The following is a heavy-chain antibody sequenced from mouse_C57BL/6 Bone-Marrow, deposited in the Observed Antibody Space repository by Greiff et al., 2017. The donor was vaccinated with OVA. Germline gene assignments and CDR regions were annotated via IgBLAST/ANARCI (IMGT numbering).Heavy chain of an antibody. CDR1: GYTFTSYG. D-gene: IGHD1-1*01. J-gene: IGHJ3*01. Sequence: LQESGAELARPGASVKLSCKASGYTFTSYGISWVKQRTGQGLEWIGEIYPRSGNTYYNEKFKGKATLTADKSSSTAYMELRSLTSEDSAVYFCAPHYYGSSWFAYWGQGTLVTVSA. V-gene: IGHV1-81*01. CDR2: IYPRSGNT. CDR3: APHYYGSSWFAY.